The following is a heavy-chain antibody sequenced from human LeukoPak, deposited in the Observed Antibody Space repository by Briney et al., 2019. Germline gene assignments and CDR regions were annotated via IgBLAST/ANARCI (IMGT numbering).Heavy chain of an antibody. J-gene: IGHJ6*03. D-gene: IGHD3-9*01. CDR3: ARAYYDILTGPQGNYYYMDV. CDR1: GGTFSSYA. V-gene: IGHV1-69*05. CDR2: IIPIFGTA. Sequence: GASVKVSCKASGGTFSSYAISWVRQAPGQGLEWMGGIIPIFGTANYAQKFQGRVTITTDESTSTAYMELSSLRSEDTAVYYCARAYYDILTGPQGNYYYMDVRGKGTTVTVSS.